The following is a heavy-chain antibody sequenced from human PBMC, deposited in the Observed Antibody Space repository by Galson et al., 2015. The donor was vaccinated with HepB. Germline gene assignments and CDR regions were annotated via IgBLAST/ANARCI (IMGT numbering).Heavy chain of an antibody. CDR3: ARDSMRLGAVASYWYFDL. CDR1: GYTFTSYA. Sequence: SVKVSCKASGYTFTSYAMHWVRQAPGQRLEWMGWINAGNGNTKYSQKFQGRVTITRDKSTSTAYMELSSLRSEDTAVYYCARDSMRLGAVASYWYFDLWGRGTLVTVSS. V-gene: IGHV1-3*01. J-gene: IGHJ2*01. CDR2: INAGNGNT. D-gene: IGHD3-16*01.